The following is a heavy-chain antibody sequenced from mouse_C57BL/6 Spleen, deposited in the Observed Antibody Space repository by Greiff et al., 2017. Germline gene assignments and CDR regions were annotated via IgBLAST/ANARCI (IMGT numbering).Heavy chain of an antibody. J-gene: IGHJ4*01. D-gene: IGHD2-4*01. CDR3: ARWPNYDYDDYYAMDY. V-gene: IGHV7-3*01. CDR1: GFTFTDYY. CDR2: IRNKANGYTT. Sequence: EVQLQESGGGLVQPGGSLSLSCAASGFTFTDYYMSWVRQPPGKALEWLGFIRNKANGYTTESRASVKGRFTISRDNSQSSLYLQMNALRAEDSATYYCARWPNYDYDDYYAMDYWGQGTSVTVSS.